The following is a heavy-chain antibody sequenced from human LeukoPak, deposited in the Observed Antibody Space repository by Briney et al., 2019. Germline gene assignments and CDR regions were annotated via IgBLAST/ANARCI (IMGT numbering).Heavy chain of an antibody. D-gene: IGHD1-1*01. CDR1: GASIKGSY. J-gene: IGHJ4*02. Sequence: SETLSLTCTVSGASIKGSYWSWVRQPAGRGLEWIGRIYYSGSTNYNPSLKSRVTISVDTSKNQFSLKLSSVTAADTAVYYCARYNWNDPIYFDYWGQGTLVTVSS. CDR2: IYYSGST. V-gene: IGHV4-4*07. CDR3: ARYNWNDPIYFDY.